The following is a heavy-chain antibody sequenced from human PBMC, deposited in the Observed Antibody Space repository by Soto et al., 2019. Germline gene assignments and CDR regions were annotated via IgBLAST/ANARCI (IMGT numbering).Heavy chain of an antibody. CDR2: IYWDDDK. CDR1: GFSLITSGAG. J-gene: IGHJ6*02. D-gene: IGHD2-15*01. CDR3: AHKGGRGAGMDV. V-gene: IGHV2-5*02. Sequence: QITLKESGPTLVKPTQTLTLTCTFSGFSLITSGAGVGWIRQPPGKALEWLALIYWDDDKRYNSSLKSRVTITKETSTNEVVLTLTNVDPLDTGTYYCAHKGGRGAGMDVWGQGTTVTVSS.